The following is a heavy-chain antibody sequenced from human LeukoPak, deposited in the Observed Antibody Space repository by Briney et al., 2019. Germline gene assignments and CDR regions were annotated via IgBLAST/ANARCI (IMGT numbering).Heavy chain of an antibody. CDR1: GYTFTSYG. Sequence: ASLKVSCKASGYTFTSYGISWVRQAPGQGPEWMGWISGYNGNTKYAQKLQGRVTMTTDTSTSTAYMELRSLRPEDTAVYYCAKGSGYEAQYYYYYMDVWGKGTTVTISS. CDR3: AKGSGYEAQYYYYYMDV. V-gene: IGHV1-18*01. CDR2: ISGYNGNT. D-gene: IGHD5-12*01. J-gene: IGHJ6*03.